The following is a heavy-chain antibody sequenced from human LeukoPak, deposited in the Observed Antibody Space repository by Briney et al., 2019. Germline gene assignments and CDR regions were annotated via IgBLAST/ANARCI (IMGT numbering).Heavy chain of an antibody. CDR3: GRDYYYAIDV. CDR1: GFIFSDFA. V-gene: IGHV3-73*01. Sequence: GGSLRLSCAASGFIFSDFAMVWVRQASGKGLEWVGHIRSQAHSHATTYAASVKGRFTISRDDSKTTTFLEMNSLNAEDTAVYYCGRDYYYAIDVWGQGTTVTVSS. CDR2: IRSQAHSHAT. J-gene: IGHJ6*02.